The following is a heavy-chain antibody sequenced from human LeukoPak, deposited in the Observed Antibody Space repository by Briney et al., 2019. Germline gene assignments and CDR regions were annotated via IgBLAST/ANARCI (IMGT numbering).Heavy chain of an antibody. CDR1: GGSFSGYY. CDR3: ARGSWDYGDYVWFDP. D-gene: IGHD4-17*01. J-gene: IGHJ5*02. Sequence: SETLSLTCAVYGGSFSGYYWSWIRQPPGKGLEWIGEINHSGSTNYNPSLKSRVTISVDTSKNQFSLKLSSVTAADTAVYYCARGSWDYGDYVWFDPWGQGTLVTVSS. V-gene: IGHV4-34*01. CDR2: INHSGST.